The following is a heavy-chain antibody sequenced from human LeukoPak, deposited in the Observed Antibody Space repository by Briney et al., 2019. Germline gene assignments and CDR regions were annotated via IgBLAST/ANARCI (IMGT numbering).Heavy chain of an antibody. CDR1: GFTFSSYG. CDR3: ARDRKPLQQLGFDY. D-gene: IGHD6-13*01. V-gene: IGHV3-30*02. J-gene: IGHJ4*02. CDR2: IRYDGSNK. Sequence: GGSLRLSCAASGFTFSSYGMHWVRQAPGKGLEWVAFIRYDGSNKYYADSVKGRFTISRDDSKNTLYLQMNSLRAEDTAVYYCARDRKPLQQLGFDYWGQGTLVTVSS.